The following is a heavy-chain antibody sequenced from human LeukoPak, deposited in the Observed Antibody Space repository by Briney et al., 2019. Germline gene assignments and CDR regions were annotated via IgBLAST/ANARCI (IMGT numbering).Heavy chain of an antibody. CDR2: ISWDSDSI. D-gene: IGHD2-21*01. Sequence: GGSLRLSCAASGFIFDDYAMHWVRQAPGKGLEWVSGISWDSDSIDYADSVKGRFTISRDNAKNSLYLQMNSLRAEDTALYYCAKVIFRGLFQGRYFDYWGQGTLVTVSS. V-gene: IGHV3-9*01. J-gene: IGHJ4*02. CDR3: AKVIFRGLFQGRYFDY. CDR1: GFIFDDYA.